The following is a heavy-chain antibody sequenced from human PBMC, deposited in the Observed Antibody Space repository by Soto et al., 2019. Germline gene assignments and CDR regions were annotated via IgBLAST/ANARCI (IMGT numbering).Heavy chain of an antibody. V-gene: IGHV5-51*01. CDR1: GYSFTSYW. CDR2: IYPGDSDT. J-gene: IGHJ3*02. Sequence: GESLKISCKGSGYSFTSYWIGWVRQMPGKGLEWMGIIYPGDSDTRYSPSFQGQVTISADKSISTAYLQWSSLKASDTAMYCCARPPWYCGGDCPDAFDIWGQGTMVTVSS. D-gene: IGHD2-21*02. CDR3: ARPPWYCGGDCPDAFDI.